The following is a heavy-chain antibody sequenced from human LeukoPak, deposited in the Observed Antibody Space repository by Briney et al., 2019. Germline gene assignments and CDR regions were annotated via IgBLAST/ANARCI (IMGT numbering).Heavy chain of an antibody. V-gene: IGHV4-34*01. CDR2: INHSGST. CDR1: GGSFSGYY. J-gene: IGHJ5*02. CDR3: ASGRGACSSTSCYRAHWFDP. Sequence: SETLSLTCAVYGGSFSGYYWSWIRQPPGKGLEWIGEINHSGSTNHNPSLKSRVTISVDTSKNQFSLKLSSVTAADTAVYYCASGRGACSSTSCYRAHWFDPWGQGTLVTVSS. D-gene: IGHD2-2*01.